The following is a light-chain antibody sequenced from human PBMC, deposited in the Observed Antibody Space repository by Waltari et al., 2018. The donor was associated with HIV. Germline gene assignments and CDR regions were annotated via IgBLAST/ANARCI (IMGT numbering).Light chain of an antibody. CDR3: QSYDSSLSGWV. V-gene: IGLV1-40*01. CDR2: GNY. Sequence: QSVLTQPPSVSGAPGQRVTISCTGSSSNIGAGYDIHWYQQLPGTAPKLLIYGNYNRPSGVPDRVSGSKSGTSASLAITGLQAEDEADYYCQSYDSSLSGWVFGGGTKLTVL. CDR1: SSNIGAGYD. J-gene: IGLJ3*02.